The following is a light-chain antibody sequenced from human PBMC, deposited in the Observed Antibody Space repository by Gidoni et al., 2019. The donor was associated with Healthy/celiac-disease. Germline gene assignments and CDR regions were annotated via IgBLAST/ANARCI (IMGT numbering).Light chain of an antibody. CDR3: QQLDSYRYT. V-gene: IGKV1-9*01. J-gene: IGKJ2*01. CDR1: QGISSY. Sequence: DIQLSQSPSFLSPSVGDKVTITCRARQGISSYLAWYQHKPGKAPRLLIYAASTLQSGIPSRFSGSGSGTEFTLTISSLQPEDFAAYYCQQLDSYRYTFGRGTKLEIK. CDR2: AAS.